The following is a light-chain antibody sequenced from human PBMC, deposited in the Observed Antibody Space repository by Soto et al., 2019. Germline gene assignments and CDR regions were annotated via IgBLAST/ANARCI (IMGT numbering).Light chain of an antibody. V-gene: IGLV2-11*01. CDR2: DVT. J-gene: IGLJ3*02. CDR1: SGDVGAYDR. Sequence: QSDLTQPRSVSGSPGQSVTISCTGTSGDVGAYDRVSWYQHHPTKAPKLIIYDVTNRPSEVPYRFSGSKSGSTASLTISGHQAEDEADYYCCSHAGGSSWVFGGGTKVTVL. CDR3: CSHAGGSSWV.